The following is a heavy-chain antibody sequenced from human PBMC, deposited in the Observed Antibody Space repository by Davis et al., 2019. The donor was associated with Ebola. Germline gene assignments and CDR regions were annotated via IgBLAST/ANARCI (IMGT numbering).Heavy chain of an antibody. CDR1: GFTFRSYV. CDR3: VRDYNDGIGRFDY. CDR2: ISDDGSNK. J-gene: IGHJ4*02. D-gene: IGHD3-16*01. V-gene: IGHV3-30-3*01. Sequence: GESLKISCAASGFTFRSYVMYWIRQTPDKGLESVAFISDDGSNKFYADSVKGRFTISRDNSKSTLYLQMNSLRLEDTAVYYCVRDYNDGIGRFDYWGQGTLVTVSS.